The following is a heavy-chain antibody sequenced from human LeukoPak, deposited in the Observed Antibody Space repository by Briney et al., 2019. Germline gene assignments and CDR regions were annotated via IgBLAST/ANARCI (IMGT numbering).Heavy chain of an antibody. Sequence: GGSLRLSCAASGFTFSSYAMSWVRQAPGKGLEWVSAISGSGGSTYYADSVKGRFTISRDNSKNTLYLQMNSLRAEDTAVYYCAKGTKGHKIQLWFRAHFDYWGQGTLVTVSS. CDR3: AKGTKGHKIQLWFRAHFDY. CDR2: ISGSGGST. V-gene: IGHV3-23*01. D-gene: IGHD5-18*01. J-gene: IGHJ4*02. CDR1: GFTFSSYA.